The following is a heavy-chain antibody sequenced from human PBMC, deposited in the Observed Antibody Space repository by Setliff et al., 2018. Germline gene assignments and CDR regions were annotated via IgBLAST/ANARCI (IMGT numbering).Heavy chain of an antibody. Sequence: PGGSLRLSCAASGFTFGSYSMNWVRQAPGKGLVWVSRINNDGSNTYYADSVKGRFTISRDISKNTLYLQMNSLRPEDTAVYYCARDPHFDSWGQGTLVTVSS. CDR1: GFTFGSYS. CDR3: ARDPHFDS. CDR2: INNDGSNT. V-gene: IGHV3-74*01. J-gene: IGHJ4*02.